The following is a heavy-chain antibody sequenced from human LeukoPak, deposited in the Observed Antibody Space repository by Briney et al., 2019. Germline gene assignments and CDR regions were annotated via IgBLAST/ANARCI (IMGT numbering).Heavy chain of an antibody. Sequence: GGSLRLSCAASGFTVSSNYMSWVRQAPGKGLEWVSVIYSGGSTYYADSVKGRFTISRDNSKNTLYLQMNSLRAEDTAVYYCARARYFDWLPSLDYWGQGTLVTVSS. CDR3: ARARYFDWLPSLDY. V-gene: IGHV3-53*01. CDR1: GFTVSSNY. J-gene: IGHJ4*02. D-gene: IGHD3-9*01. CDR2: IYSGGST.